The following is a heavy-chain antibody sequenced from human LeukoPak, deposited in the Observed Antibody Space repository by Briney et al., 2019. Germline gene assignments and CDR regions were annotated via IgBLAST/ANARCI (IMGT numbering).Heavy chain of an antibody. CDR1: GGSFSGYY. Sequence: SETLSLTCAVYGGSFSGYYWSWIRQPPGKGLEWSGEINHSGSTNYNPSLKSRVTISVDTSKNQFSLKLSSVTAADTAVYYCARGPRRYYDILTGYGGEYYFDYWGQGTLVTVSS. D-gene: IGHD3-9*01. J-gene: IGHJ4*02. CDR3: ARGPRRYYDILTGYGGEYYFDY. V-gene: IGHV4-34*01. CDR2: INHSGST.